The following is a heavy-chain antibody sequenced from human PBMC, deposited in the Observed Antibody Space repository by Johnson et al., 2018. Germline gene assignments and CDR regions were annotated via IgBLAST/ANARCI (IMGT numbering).Heavy chain of an antibody. CDR2: ISGSGGST. D-gene: IGHD2-2*01. Sequence: VQLVESGGGLVQPGGSLRLSGAASGFTFSSYAMSWVRQAPGKGLEWVSTISGSGGSTYYADSVKGRFTISRDNSKNTLYLQMNSLRAEDKAVYYCARDQDCSSTSCLGMDVWGQGTTVTVSS. J-gene: IGHJ6*02. CDR3: ARDQDCSSTSCLGMDV. V-gene: IGHV3-23*04. CDR1: GFTFSSYA.